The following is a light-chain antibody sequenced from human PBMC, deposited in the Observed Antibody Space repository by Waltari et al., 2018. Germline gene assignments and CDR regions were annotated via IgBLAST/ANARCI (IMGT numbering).Light chain of an antibody. Sequence: QSALTQPASVSGSPGQSITISCTGTNTDVGTYDLVSWYQQYSDKAPKLIIYEVIKRPSDSSNRFSGSKSGNTASLTIAGLQAEDEADYFCCAFGGSRKSWVFGGGTKLTVL. CDR2: EVI. V-gene: IGLV2-23*02. CDR3: CAFGGSRKSWV. J-gene: IGLJ3*02. CDR1: NTDVGTYDL.